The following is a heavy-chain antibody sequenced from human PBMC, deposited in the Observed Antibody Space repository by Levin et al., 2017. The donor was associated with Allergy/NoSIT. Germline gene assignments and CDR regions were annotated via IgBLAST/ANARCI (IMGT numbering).Heavy chain of an antibody. CDR2: ISYDGSNK. Sequence: GGSLRLSCAASGFTFSRYGMHWVRQAPGKGLEWVAVISYDGSNKYYADSVKGRFTISRDNSKNTLYLQMNSLRPEDTAVYYCAKDKDSCTDSSETYGMDVWGQGTSVTVSS. CDR3: AKDKDSCTDSSETYGMDV. J-gene: IGHJ6*02. V-gene: IGHV3-30*18. CDR1: GFTFSRYG. D-gene: IGHD6-25*01.